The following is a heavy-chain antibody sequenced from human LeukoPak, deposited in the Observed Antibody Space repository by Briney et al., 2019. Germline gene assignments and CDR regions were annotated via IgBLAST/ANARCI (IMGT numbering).Heavy chain of an antibody. J-gene: IGHJ5*02. Sequence: PSGTLSLTCAVSGASITINWWNWVRQPPGKGLEWIGEIHHSGSANYNPSLKSRVTISVDTSKNQFSLKLSSVTAADTAVYYCASETGDHAFDPWGQGTLVTVSS. D-gene: IGHD7-27*01. V-gene: IGHV4-4*02. CDR2: IHHSGSA. CDR3: ASETGDHAFDP. CDR1: GASITINW.